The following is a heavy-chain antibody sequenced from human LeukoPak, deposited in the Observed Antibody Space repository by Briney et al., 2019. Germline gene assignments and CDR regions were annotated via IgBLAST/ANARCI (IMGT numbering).Heavy chain of an antibody. J-gene: IGHJ4*02. CDR1: GFTFSSYW. CDR2: INSDGGST. V-gene: IGHV3-74*01. D-gene: IGHD5-24*01. CDR3: ARRVQGMAPYYFDY. Sequence: GGSLRLSCTASGFTFSSYWMHWVRQAPGKGLVWVSRINSDGGSTSYADSVKGRFTISRDNAKNTLYLQMNSLRAQDTAVYYCARRVQGMAPYYFDYWGQGTLVTVSS.